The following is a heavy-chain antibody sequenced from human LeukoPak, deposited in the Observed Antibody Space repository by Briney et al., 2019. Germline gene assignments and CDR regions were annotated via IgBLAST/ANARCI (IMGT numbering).Heavy chain of an antibody. CDR3: AKRARARITMVHNWFDP. CDR2: ISYDGRNK. D-gene: IGHD3-10*01. V-gene: IGHV3-30-3*02. Sequence: GGSLRLSCAASGFTFSNYALHWVRQAPGKGLEWVALISYDGRNKYYVDSVKGRFTISRDNSKNTQYLQMNSLRAEDTAVYYCAKRARARITMVHNWFDPWGQGTLVTVSS. J-gene: IGHJ5*02. CDR1: GFTFSNYA.